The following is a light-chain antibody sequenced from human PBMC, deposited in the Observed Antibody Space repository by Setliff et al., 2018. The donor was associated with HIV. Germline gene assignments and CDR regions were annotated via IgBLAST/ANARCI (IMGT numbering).Light chain of an antibody. Sequence: QSALTQPPSASGSPGQSVTISCTGTSSDVGTYNYVSWYQQRPGKAPKLMIYEVSKRPLEVPDRFSGSKSGNTASLTVSGLQAEDEAHYFCISYVGSDKLTFGGGTKVTVL. CDR1: SSDVGTYNY. CDR2: EVS. J-gene: IGLJ2*01. CDR3: ISYVGSDKLT. V-gene: IGLV2-8*01.